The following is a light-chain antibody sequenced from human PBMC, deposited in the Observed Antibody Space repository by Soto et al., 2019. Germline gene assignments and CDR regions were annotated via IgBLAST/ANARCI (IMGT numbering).Light chain of an antibody. Sequence: EIVLTQSPGTLSLSPGERATLSCSASQSVSGNYLAWFQQKPGQAPRLLIYGASSRASGIPDRFSGSGSGTDFTLTISRLEPEDFAVYYCQQYGFSRRTFGQGSKVEI. CDR3: QQYGFSRRT. J-gene: IGKJ1*01. V-gene: IGKV3-20*01. CDR1: QSVSGNY. CDR2: GAS.